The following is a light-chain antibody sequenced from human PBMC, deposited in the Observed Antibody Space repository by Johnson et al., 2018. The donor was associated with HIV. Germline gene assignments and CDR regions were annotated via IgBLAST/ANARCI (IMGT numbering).Light chain of an antibody. J-gene: IGLJ1*01. Sequence: QSVLTQPPSVSAAPGQKVTISCSGSSSNIGNNYVSWYQQFPGTAPKLLIYENNKRPSGIPDRFSGSKSGTSATLGITGLQTGDEADYYCGTWDSSLSAAFGTGTKVPVL. V-gene: IGLV1-51*02. CDR3: GTWDSSLSAA. CDR2: ENN. CDR1: SSNIGNNY.